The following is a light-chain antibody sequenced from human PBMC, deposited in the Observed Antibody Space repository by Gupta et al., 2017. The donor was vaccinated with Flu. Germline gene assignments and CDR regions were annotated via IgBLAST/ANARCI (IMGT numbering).Light chain of an antibody. J-gene: IGKJ4*01. CDR1: QSIRRS. V-gene: IGKV3-11*01. CDR2: DTC. CDR3: QSWVT. Sequence: LTQSPATLSLSPGERAILACRDSQSIRRSLAWYQHKPGRAHIILSYDTCTRATALRARLSGSASGTDFTRPSIRLATEDCVVYYCQSWVTFGGGTKVEI.